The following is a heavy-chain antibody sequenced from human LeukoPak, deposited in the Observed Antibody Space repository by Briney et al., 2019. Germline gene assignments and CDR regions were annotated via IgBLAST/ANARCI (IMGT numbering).Heavy chain of an antibody. CDR1: GFTFGSFA. CDR3: AKGKEYYYGSGSYYDH. Sequence: GGSLRLSLAAPGFTFGSFAMSWFRQAQGKGLEWVSAISGSGGSTYYADSVKGRFTISRDNSKNTLYLQMNSLTAEDTAVYYCAKGKEYYYGSGSYYDHWGQGTLVTVSS. D-gene: IGHD3-10*01. V-gene: IGHV3-23*01. CDR2: ISGSGGST. J-gene: IGHJ4*02.